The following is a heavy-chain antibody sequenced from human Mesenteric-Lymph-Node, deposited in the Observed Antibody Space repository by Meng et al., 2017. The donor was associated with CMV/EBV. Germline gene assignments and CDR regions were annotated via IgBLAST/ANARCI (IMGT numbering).Heavy chain of an antibody. J-gene: IGHJ4*02. CDR2: VDHSGST. CDR1: GGSFSGYY. Sequence: QLQQWGAGLLKTSETLSLTCAVYGGSFSGYYWSWIRQPPGKGLEWIGDVDHSGSTNYNPSLQSRVTISVDRTYNQFSLRLNSVTAADTAVYYCAAALRREYQSDFWGQGTLVTVSS. CDR3: AAALRREYQSDF. D-gene: IGHD2-2*01. V-gene: IGHV4-34*01.